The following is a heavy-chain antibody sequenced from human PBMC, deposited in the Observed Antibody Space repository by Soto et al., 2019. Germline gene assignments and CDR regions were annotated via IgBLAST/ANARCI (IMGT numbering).Heavy chain of an antibody. V-gene: IGHV4-4*07. CDR3: ARDLSYDSSGYYYAGHHFDY. J-gene: IGHJ4*02. D-gene: IGHD3-22*01. CDR1: GGSISSYY. Sequence: SETLSLTCTVSGGSISSYYWSWIRQPAGKGLEWIGRIYTSVSTNYNPSLKSRVTMSVDTSKNQFSLKLSSVTAADKAVYYCARDLSYDSSGYYYAGHHFDYWGQGTMATVSS. CDR2: IYTSVST.